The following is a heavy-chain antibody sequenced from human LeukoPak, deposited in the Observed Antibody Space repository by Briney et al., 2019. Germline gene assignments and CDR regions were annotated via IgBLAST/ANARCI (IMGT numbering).Heavy chain of an antibody. CDR2: VYYSGST. J-gene: IGHJ3*02. CDR3: ARGLSGYGAFDI. D-gene: IGHD3-22*01. CDR1: GGSISTGGYY. V-gene: IGHV4-31*03. Sequence: SETLSLTCTVSGGSISTGGYYWSWIRQHPGKGLEWIGYVYYSGSTYYNPSLKSRVTISVDTSKNQFSLKLSSVTAADTAVYYCARGLSGYGAFDIWGQGTMVTVSS.